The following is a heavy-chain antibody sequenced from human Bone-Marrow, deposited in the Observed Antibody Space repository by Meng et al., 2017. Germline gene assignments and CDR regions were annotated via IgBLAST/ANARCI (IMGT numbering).Heavy chain of an antibody. CDR1: GGSFSGYY. CDR3: AKARLWGDNWFDP. Sequence: VQLRQWGAGLLKPSESLSVTCAAYGGSFSGYYGSWIRQPQGKGLEWIGEINHSGSTNYNPSLKGRVTISVDTSKNQFSLKLSSVTAADTAVYYCAKARLWGDNWFDPWGQGTLVTVSS. D-gene: IGHD3-16*01. V-gene: IGHV4-34*01. CDR2: INHSGST. J-gene: IGHJ5*02.